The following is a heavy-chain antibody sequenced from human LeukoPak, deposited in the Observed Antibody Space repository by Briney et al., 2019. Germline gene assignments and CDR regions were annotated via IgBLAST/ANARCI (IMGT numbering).Heavy chain of an antibody. V-gene: IGHV3-23*01. Sequence: GGSLRLSCAASGFTFSSYAMSWVRQAPGKGLEWVSAISGSGGSTYYADSVKGRFTIFRDNSKNTLYLQMNSLRAEDTAVYYCAKGPKRVTMVRVDVWGQGTTVTVSS. CDR2: ISGSGGST. CDR3: AKGPKRVTMVRVDV. CDR1: GFTFSSYA. D-gene: IGHD3-10*01. J-gene: IGHJ6*02.